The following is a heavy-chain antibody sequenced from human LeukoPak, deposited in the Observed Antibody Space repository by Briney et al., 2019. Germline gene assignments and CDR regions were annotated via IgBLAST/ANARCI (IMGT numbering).Heavy chain of an antibody. D-gene: IGHD2-2*01. CDR2: INPNIGGT. J-gene: IGHJ4*02. Sequence: GASVKVSCKASGYTFTGYYMHWVRQAPGQGLEWMGWINPNIGGTNYAQKFQGRGTMTRDTSIRTAYMELSRLRSDATAVYYCARDPSIVVVPAAIDYWGQGTLVTVSS. V-gene: IGHV1-2*02. CDR1: GYTFTGYY. CDR3: ARDPSIVVVPAAIDY.